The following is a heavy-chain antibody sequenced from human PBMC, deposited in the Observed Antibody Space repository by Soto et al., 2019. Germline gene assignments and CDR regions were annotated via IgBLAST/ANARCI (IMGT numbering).Heavy chain of an antibody. CDR2: ISGSGGST. CDR3: ARRQWLVRTLDY. Sequence: EVQLLESGGGLVQPGGSLRLSCAASGFTFSSYAMSWVRQAPGKGLEWVSAISGSGGSTYYADSVKGRFTISRDNSKSTLYLQMNSPRAEDTAVYYCARRQWLVRTLDYWGQGTLVTVSS. D-gene: IGHD6-19*01. CDR1: GFTFSSYA. V-gene: IGHV3-23*01. J-gene: IGHJ4*02.